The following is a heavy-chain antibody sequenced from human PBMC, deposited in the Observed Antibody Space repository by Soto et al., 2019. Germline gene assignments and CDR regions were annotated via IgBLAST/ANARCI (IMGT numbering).Heavy chain of an antibody. CDR1: GGTFSSYT. D-gene: IGHD2-21*02. CDR2: IIPILGIA. CDR3: ARGRPYCGGDCYTLFLDPCDWYYYGIDV. Sequence: SVKVSCKASGGTFSSYTISWVRQPPGQGLEWMGRIIPILGIANYAQKFQGRVTITADKSTSTAYMELSSLRSEDTAVYYCARGRPYCGGDCYTLFLDPCDWYYYGIDVRAQRTTVTGSS. J-gene: IGHJ6*02. V-gene: IGHV1-69*02.